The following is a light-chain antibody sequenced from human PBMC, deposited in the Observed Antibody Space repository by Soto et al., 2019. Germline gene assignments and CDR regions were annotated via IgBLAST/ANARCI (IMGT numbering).Light chain of an antibody. V-gene: IGKV3-20*01. CDR3: HQYGGSPQT. J-gene: IGKJ1*01. Sequence: EIVLTQSPGTLSLSPGERATLSCRASQSMSSNYLAWYQQKPGQAPRPLIYDASSRATGIPDRFSGSGSGTDFTLTISRLEPEDFAVYYCHQYGGSPQTFGQGTTVEIK. CDR2: DAS. CDR1: QSMSSNY.